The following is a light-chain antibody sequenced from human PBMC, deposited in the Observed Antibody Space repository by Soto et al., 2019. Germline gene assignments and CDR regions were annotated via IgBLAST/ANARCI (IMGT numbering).Light chain of an antibody. V-gene: IGKV3-15*01. CDR1: QSISTN. CDR3: LQYNNRPPYT. CDR2: GAS. Sequence: ETVMTQSPATLSVSPGERVTLSCRASQSISTNLAWYQQRPGQDPRLLIFGASRRATDIPARFSGSGSYTEFTLTISSLQSEDFAVYYCLQYNNRPPYTFGQGTRLEI. J-gene: IGKJ2*01.